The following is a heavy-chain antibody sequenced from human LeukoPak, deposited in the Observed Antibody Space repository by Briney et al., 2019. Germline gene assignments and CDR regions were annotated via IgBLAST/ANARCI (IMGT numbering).Heavy chain of an antibody. CDR3: ARQQVVGGYNFWSGYYADVFDY. CDR1: SGSIGSSSYY. Sequence: SETLSLTCTVSSGSIGSSSYYWGWIRQPPGKGLEWIGTIYYSGNTYYNPSLKSRVTISVDTSKNQFSLKLNSVTAADTAVYYCARQQVVGGYNFWSGYYADVFDYWGQGTLVTVSS. J-gene: IGHJ4*02. D-gene: IGHD3-3*01. V-gene: IGHV4-39*01. CDR2: IYYSGNT.